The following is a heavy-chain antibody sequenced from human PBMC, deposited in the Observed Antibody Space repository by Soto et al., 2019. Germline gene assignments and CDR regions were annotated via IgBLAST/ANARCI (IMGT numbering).Heavy chain of an antibody. CDR3: AQGGFYSSEPRFDY. J-gene: IGHJ4*02. Sequence: EVQVLESGGGFVQPGGSLRLSCAASEFTFSSYAMSWVRQAPGKGLEWVSSISGSGRSTYYADSVKGRFTVSRDNSKNTLYLQMSSLRAEDTAVYYCAQGGFYSSEPRFDYWGQGTLVTVSS. V-gene: IGHV3-23*01. CDR2: ISGSGRST. CDR1: EFTFSSYA. D-gene: IGHD6-19*01.